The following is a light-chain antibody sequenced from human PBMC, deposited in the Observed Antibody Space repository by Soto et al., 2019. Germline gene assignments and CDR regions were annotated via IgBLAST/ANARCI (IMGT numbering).Light chain of an antibody. J-gene: IGLJ2*01. CDR1: SSDVGGYNY. V-gene: IGLV2-14*01. CDR3: SSYSSSSTPVV. Sequence: HSVLTQPASVSGSPGQSITISCTGTSSDVGGYNYVSWYQQHPGKAPKLMIYDVSNRPSGVSNRFSGSKSGNTASLTISGIQAEDEADYYCSSYSSSSTPVVFGGGTKLTVL. CDR2: DVS.